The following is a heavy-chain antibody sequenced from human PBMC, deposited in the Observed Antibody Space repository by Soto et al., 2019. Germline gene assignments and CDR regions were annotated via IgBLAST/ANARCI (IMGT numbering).Heavy chain of an antibody. V-gene: IGHV5-10-1*01. CDR3: ATYPYDSSGYEH. Sequence: GESLKISCKGSGYSFTSYWISWVRQMPGKGLEWMGRIDPSDSYTNYSPSFQGHVTISADKSISTAYLQWSSLKASDTAMYYCATYPYDSSGYEHWGQGTLVTVSS. CDR2: IDPSDSYT. D-gene: IGHD3-22*01. J-gene: IGHJ1*01. CDR1: GYSFTSYW.